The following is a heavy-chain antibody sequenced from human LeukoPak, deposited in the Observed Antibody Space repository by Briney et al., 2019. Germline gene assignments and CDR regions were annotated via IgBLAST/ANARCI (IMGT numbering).Heavy chain of an antibody. J-gene: IGHJ4*02. D-gene: IGHD4-17*01. V-gene: IGHV4-61*02. CDR2: IYTSGST. Sequence: PSETLSLTCTVSGGSISSGSYYWSWIRQPAGKGLEWIGRIYTSGSTNYNPSLKSRVTISVDTSKNQFSLKLSSVTAADTAVYYCARGSLRGYGFDYWGQGTLVTVSS. CDR1: GGSISSGSYY. CDR3: ARGSLRGYGFDY.